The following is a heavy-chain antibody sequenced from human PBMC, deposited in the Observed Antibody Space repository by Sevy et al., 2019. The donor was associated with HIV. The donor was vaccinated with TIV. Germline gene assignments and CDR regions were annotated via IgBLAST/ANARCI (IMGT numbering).Heavy chain of an antibody. V-gene: IGHV1-18*01. CDR1: GYTFTSYG. CDR3: ARDLGGYGGNSIDY. D-gene: IGHD2-21*02. Sequence: ASVKVSCKASGYTFTSYGISWVRQAPGQGLEWMGWISVDNGNTNYAQKLQGRVTLTTDTSTSTGYMGLRSLRSDDTAVYYCARDLGGYGGNSIDYWGQGTLVTVSS. J-gene: IGHJ4*02. CDR2: ISVDNGNT.